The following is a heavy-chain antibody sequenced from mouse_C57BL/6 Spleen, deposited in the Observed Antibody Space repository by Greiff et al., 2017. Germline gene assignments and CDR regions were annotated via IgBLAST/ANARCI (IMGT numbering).Heavy chain of an antibody. CDR2: IYPGDGDT. CDR3: AREDYGRNYFDY. D-gene: IGHD1-1*01. CDR1: GYAFSSSW. Sequence: QVQLQQSGPELVKPGASVKISCKASGYAFSSSWMNWVKQRPGKGLEWIGRIYPGDGDTNYNGKFKGKATLTADKSSSTAYMQLSSLTSEDSAVYFCAREDYGRNYFDYWGQGTTLTVSS. V-gene: IGHV1-82*01. J-gene: IGHJ2*01.